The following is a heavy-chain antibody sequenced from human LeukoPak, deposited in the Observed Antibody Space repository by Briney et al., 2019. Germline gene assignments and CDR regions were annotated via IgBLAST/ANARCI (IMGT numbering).Heavy chain of an antibody. CDR3: ARGGEYFDILSGLRNWFDP. CDR1: GYSFIGHY. J-gene: IGHJ5*02. CDR2: INPNSGGT. V-gene: IGHV1-2*02. Sequence: GASVKVSCKASGYSFIGHYIHWVRQAPGQGLEWMGWINPNSGGTNYAQKFQGRVTMTRDTSISTAYMELSRLRSDDTGVFYCARGGEYFDILSGLRNWFDPWGQGTLVTVSS. D-gene: IGHD3-9*01.